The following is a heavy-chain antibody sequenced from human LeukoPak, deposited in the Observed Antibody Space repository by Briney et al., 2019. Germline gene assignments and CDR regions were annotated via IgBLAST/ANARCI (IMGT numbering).Heavy chain of an antibody. J-gene: IGHJ4*02. CDR3: ARAVVGDY. Sequence: GASVKVSCKASGYTFTSYGISWVRQAPGQGLEGMGWISAYNGSTNYAQKLQGRVTITRDTSTSTVYMQLSSLRSEDTAVYYCARAVVGDYWGQGTLVTVSS. CDR2: ISAYNGST. D-gene: IGHD2-15*01. CDR1: GYTFTSYG. V-gene: IGHV1-18*01.